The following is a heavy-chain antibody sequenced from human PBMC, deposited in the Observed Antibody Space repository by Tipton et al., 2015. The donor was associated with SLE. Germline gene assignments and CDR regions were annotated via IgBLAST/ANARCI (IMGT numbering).Heavy chain of an antibody. CDR2: ISWNSGTI. CDR1: GFTFDNFG. V-gene: IGHV3-9*03. Sequence: SLRLSCTASGFTFDNFGMHWVRQVPGKGLEWVSGISWNSGTIAYADSVKGRFTISRDNAKNSLYLQMNSLRVDDMALYYCTKAGVTTPGLLGNWFDPWGRGTLVAVSS. J-gene: IGHJ5*02. D-gene: IGHD4-17*01. CDR3: TKAGVTTPGLLGNWFDP.